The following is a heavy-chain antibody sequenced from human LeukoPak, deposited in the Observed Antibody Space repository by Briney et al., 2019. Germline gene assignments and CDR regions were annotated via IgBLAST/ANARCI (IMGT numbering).Heavy chain of an antibody. V-gene: IGHV3-7*04. J-gene: IGHJ4*02. CDR1: GFAFSRYW. CDR2: IKQDESER. D-gene: IGHD2-21*02. CDR3: ARAVVVTALRFDY. Sequence: PGGSLRLSCAASGFAFSRYWMHWVRQTPGKGLEWVANIKQDESERYYVGSVKGRFIISRDNAKNSLYLQMNSLRAEDTAVYYCARAVVVTALRFDYWGQGALVTVSS.